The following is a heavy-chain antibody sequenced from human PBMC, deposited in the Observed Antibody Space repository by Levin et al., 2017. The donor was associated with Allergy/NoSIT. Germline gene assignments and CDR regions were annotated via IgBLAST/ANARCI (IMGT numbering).Heavy chain of an antibody. CDR1: GFTFSSCS. D-gene: IGHD2-8*02. CDR2: ISSRSSYI. J-gene: IGHJ4*02. V-gene: IGHV3-21*01. CDR3: ASVSQYCTGGVCYDY. Sequence: GESLKISCAASGFTFSSCSMIWVRQAPGKGLEWVSSISSRSSYIYYADSVKGRFTISRDNAKNSLYLQMNSLRAEDTAVYYCASVSQYCTGGVCYDYWGQGSLVTVSS.